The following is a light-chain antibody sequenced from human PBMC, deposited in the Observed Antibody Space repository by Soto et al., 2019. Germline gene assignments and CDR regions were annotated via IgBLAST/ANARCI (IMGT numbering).Light chain of an antibody. J-gene: IGLJ1*01. V-gene: IGLV1-47*01. Sequence: QSVLTQPPSASGTPGQRVSISCSRSISNIGSNPVYWHQQLPGTAPKLLIFRNNQRPSGVPDRFSDSKSGTSASLAISCLRSEDDADYYCAAWDDSLSVYVFGPRTKVTV. CDR3: AAWDDSLSVYV. CDR2: RNN. CDR1: ISNIGSNP.